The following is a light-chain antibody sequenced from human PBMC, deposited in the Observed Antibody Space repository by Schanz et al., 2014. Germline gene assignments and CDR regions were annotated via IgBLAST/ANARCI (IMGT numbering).Light chain of an antibody. J-gene: IGLJ3*02. CDR2: EVS. Sequence: QSALTQPASVSGSPGQSITISCTGTSSDVGSYKLVSWYQQHPGKAPKLMIYEVSKRPSGVPDRLSGSKSGNTASLTISGLQAEDEADYYCCSYAGNNWVFGGGTKLTVL. CDR1: SSDVGSYKL. V-gene: IGLV2-23*02. CDR3: CSYAGNNWV.